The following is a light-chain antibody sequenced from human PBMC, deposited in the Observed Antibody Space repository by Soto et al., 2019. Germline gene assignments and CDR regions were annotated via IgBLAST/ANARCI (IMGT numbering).Light chain of an antibody. CDR1: QSVRNK. V-gene: IGKV3-15*01. CDR2: DTS. J-gene: IGKJ5*01. Sequence: EILLSQSPATVSVSPGERVTLSCRASQSVRNKLAWYQQQPGQAPRVLIYDTSTRATGLPARFSGSGSGTDFALTISSLQSEDSAVYYCQQYNSWSAITFGQGTRLEIK. CDR3: QQYNSWSAIT.